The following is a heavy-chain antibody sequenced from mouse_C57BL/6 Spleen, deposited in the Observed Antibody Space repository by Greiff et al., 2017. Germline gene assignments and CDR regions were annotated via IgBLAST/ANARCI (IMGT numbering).Heavy chain of an antibody. CDR2: IDPSDSYT. CDR3: ARRAGTFYAMDY. D-gene: IGHD3-3*01. CDR1: GYTFTSYW. Sequence: VKLQQPGAELVRPGTSVKLSCKASGYTFTSYWMHWVKQRPGQGLEWIGVIDPSDSYTNYNQKFKGKATLTVDTSSSTAYMQLSSLTSEDSAVYYCARRAGTFYAMDYWGQGTSVTVSS. J-gene: IGHJ4*01. V-gene: IGHV1-59*01.